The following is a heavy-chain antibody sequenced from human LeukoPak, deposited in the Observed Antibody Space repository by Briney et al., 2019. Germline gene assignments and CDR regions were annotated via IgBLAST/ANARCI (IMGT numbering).Heavy chain of an antibody. V-gene: IGHV3-48*01. J-gene: IGHJ4*02. CDR3: ARALDY. CDR1: GFSFSSYS. Sequence: GGSLRLSCVASGFSFSSYSMNWVRQAPGKGLEWVSYISTSSDSTHYADSVKGRLTTSRDNAKNSLYLQMSSLRAEDTAVYYCARALDYWGQGTLVTVSS. CDR2: ISTSSDST.